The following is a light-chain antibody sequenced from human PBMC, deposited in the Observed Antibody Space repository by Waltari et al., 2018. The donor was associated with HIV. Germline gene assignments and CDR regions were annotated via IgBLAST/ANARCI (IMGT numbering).Light chain of an antibody. Sequence: DIQMTQSPSPLSASVGVRVTITCRASQYISNYLNWFQQRPGKAPQLLIYGASFLQDGVPSRFSGSASGTLFTLTISSFQPEDFATYYCQQAYTIPLTFGPGTKVDVK. J-gene: IGKJ3*01. CDR3: QQAYTIPLT. CDR1: QYISNY. V-gene: IGKV1-39*01. CDR2: GAS.